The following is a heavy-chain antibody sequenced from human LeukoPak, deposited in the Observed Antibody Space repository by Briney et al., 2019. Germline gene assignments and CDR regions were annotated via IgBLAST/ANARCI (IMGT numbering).Heavy chain of an antibody. Sequence: SETLSLTCTVSGGSISSSSYYWGWIRQPPGKGLEWIVYIYYSGSTNYNPSLKSRVTISVDTSKNQFSLKLSSVTAADTAVYYCARRIAAAGKELNYYMDVWGKGTTVTISS. J-gene: IGHJ6*03. V-gene: IGHV4-61*05. CDR2: IYYSGST. CDR3: ARRIAAAGKELNYYMDV. CDR1: GGSISSSSYY. D-gene: IGHD6-13*01.